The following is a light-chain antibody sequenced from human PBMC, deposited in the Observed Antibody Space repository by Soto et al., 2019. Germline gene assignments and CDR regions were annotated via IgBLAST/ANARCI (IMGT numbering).Light chain of an antibody. CDR2: DDC. CDR1: NIGSKS. CDR3: QVWDSSSDHYV. J-gene: IGLJ1*01. Sequence: SYELTQPPSVSVAPGQTARITCGGNNIGSKSVHWYQHKPGQAPVLVVYDDCDRPSGIPERFSGSNSGNTATLTISRVEAGDEADYYCQVWDSSSDHYVFATGTKVTV. V-gene: IGLV3-21*02.